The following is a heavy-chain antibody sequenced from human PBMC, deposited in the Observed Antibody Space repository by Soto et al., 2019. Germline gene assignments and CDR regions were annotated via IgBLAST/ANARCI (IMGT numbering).Heavy chain of an antibody. CDR3: ARRLTSTVSALGY. CDR1: GLTFTSYA. J-gene: IGHJ4*02. Sequence: QVHLVESGGGVVQAGRSLRLSCTASGLTFTSYAIHWVRQAPGKGLEWVSLISEDGGNKYFAEFVRGRFLISRDNSKNTVYLQMNSLRPEDTAVYFCARRLTSTVSALGYWGQGTLVTVSS. V-gene: IGHV3-30-3*01. CDR2: ISEDGGNK. D-gene: IGHD6-19*01.